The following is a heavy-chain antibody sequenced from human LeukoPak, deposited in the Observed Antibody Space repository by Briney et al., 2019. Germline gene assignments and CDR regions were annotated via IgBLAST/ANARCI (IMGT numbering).Heavy chain of an antibody. CDR1: GFTFSDYA. J-gene: IGHJ1*01. D-gene: IGHD3-22*01. V-gene: IGHV3-23*01. CDR3: AKDLYYYETND. Sequence: GGSLRLSCAASGFTFSDYAMTWVRQAPGKGLEWVSAIPGSGDSTYHADSVKGRFTVSRDNSKNTLYLQMNSLRADDTAVYYCAKDLYYYETNDWGQGTLVTVSS. CDR2: IPGSGDST.